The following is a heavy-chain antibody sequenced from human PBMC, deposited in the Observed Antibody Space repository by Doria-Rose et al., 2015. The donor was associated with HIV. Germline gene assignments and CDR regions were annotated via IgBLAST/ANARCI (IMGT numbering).Heavy chain of an antibody. V-gene: IGHV3-9*01. CDR2: ISWDSGAK. D-gene: IGHD2-2*01. CDR1: GFSFESYA. J-gene: IGHJ6*03. CDR3: AKAAIIGPKYYCYMDV. Sequence: VQLVQSGGGLVQPGRSLRLSCVGSGFSFESYAMHWVRLAPGKGLEWVAGISWDSGAKGNADSVEGRSTISRDNAKKSVYLEMRSLRPEDTAFYYCAKAAIIGPKYYCYMDVWGKGTSVTVSS.